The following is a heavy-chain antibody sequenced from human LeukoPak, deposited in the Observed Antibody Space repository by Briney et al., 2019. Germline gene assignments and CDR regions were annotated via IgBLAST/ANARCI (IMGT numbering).Heavy chain of an antibody. CDR2: ISKNTANS. Sequence: GGSLRLSCVASGFTFRSYNMNWVRQAPGKGLEWVSFISKNTANSYYGDAVRGRFTISRDNANNSIHLEMSSLRVEDSAVYYCVRGDGGLFDLWGQGTLVSVSS. CDR1: GFTFRSYN. CDR3: VRGDGGLFDL. V-gene: IGHV3-21*06. D-gene: IGHD4-23*01. J-gene: IGHJ4*02.